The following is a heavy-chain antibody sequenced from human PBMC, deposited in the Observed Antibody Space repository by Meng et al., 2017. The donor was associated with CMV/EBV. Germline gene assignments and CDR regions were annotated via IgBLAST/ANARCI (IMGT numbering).Heavy chain of an antibody. Sequence: SVKVSCKASGGTFSSYAISWVRQAPGQGLEWMGGIIPILGIANYAQKFQGRVTITADKSTSTAYMELSSLRSEDTAVYYCARDPRRGYSYGGWGQGTLVTVSS. J-gene: IGHJ4*02. CDR2: IIPILGIA. CDR1: GGTFSSYA. CDR3: ARDPRRGYSYGG. V-gene: IGHV1-69*10. D-gene: IGHD5-18*01.